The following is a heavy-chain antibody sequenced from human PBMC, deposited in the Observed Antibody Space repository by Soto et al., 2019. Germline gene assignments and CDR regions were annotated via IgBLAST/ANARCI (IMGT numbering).Heavy chain of an antibody. D-gene: IGHD2-21*01. CDR1: GYPFDTYL. Sequence: VSVKVYCKASGYPFDTYLINWVRQAPGQRPEWMGWISAYNGQTDYAQNFQGRVTMATDTSTNTAYMELRNLRSDDTAVYYCARDPHEVLNSYFFDPWGPGTLV. CDR3: ARDPHEVLNSYFFDP. J-gene: IGHJ5*02. V-gene: IGHV1-18*01. CDR2: ISAYNGQT.